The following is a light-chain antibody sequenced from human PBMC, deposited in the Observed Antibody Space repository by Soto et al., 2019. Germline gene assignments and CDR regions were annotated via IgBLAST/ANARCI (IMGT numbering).Light chain of an antibody. Sequence: QSALTQPPSASGSPGQSVTISCTGTSSDVGGYNYVSWYQQHPGKAPKLMIYEVTKRPSGVPDRFSGSKSGNTASLTVSGLQAEDEAAYYCSSYGGSNIFYVFGTGTKLTVL. V-gene: IGLV2-8*01. J-gene: IGLJ1*01. CDR1: SSDVGGYNY. CDR2: EVT. CDR3: SSYGGSNIFYV.